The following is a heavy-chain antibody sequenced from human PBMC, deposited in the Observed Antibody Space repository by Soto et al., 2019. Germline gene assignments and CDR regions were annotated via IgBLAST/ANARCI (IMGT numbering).Heavy chain of an antibody. Sequence: EVQLAESGGGLAQPGGALRLSCAASGFTLSGYAMDWVRQAPGKGLEYVSGISSNGVGTYYANSVQGRFTISRDNSNNTVYLQMGSLTPEDMAVYYCARRARPDFSYMDVWGKGTTVTVS. J-gene: IGHJ6*03. V-gene: IGHV3-64*01. CDR2: ISSNGVGT. D-gene: IGHD6-6*01. CDR1: GFTLSGYA. CDR3: ARRARPDFSYMDV.